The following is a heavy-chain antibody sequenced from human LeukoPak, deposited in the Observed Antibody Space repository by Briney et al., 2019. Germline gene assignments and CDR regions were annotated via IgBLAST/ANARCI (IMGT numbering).Heavy chain of an antibody. V-gene: IGHV3-30-3*01. J-gene: IGHJ4*02. CDR1: GFTFSSYA. CDR3: ARPPSRPRYSSSSRPNENYYFDY. Sequence: QSGGSLRLSCAASGFTFSSYAMHWVRQAPGKGLEWVAVISYDGSNKYYADSVKGRFTISRDNSKNTLYLQMNSLRAEDTAVYYCARPPSRPRYSSSSRPNENYYFDYWGQGTLVTVSS. CDR2: ISYDGSNK. D-gene: IGHD6-6*01.